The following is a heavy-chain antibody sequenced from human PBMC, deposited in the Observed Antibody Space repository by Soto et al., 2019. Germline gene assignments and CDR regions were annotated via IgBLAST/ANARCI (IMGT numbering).Heavy chain of an antibody. CDR3: ARGVSNSGAYYTGPSAYDL. V-gene: IGHV1-69*06. Sequence: QVQLVQSGAVVKKPGSSVEVSCKASGGTFTGYGISWVRQAPGQGLEWMGGTVPVFDTSKYAQRFQGRVAITADKSTSTAYMELSSVRSEDTAIYFCARGVSNSGAYYTGPSAYDLWGQGTLVIVSS. CDR1: GGTFTGYG. J-gene: IGHJ3*01. D-gene: IGHD3-10*01. CDR2: TVPVFDTS.